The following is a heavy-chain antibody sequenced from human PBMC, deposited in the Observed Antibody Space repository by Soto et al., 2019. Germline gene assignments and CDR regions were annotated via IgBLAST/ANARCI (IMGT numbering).Heavy chain of an antibody. CDR2: IYYSGST. J-gene: IGHJ4*02. D-gene: IGHD6-6*01. CDR3: ARVGGAARDY. Sequence: SETLSLTCTVSGGSISSYYWSWIRQPPGKGLEWIGYIYYSGSTNYNPSLKSRVTISVDTSKNQFSLKPSSVTAADTAVYYCARVGGAARDYWGQGTLVTVSS. CDR1: GGSISSYY. V-gene: IGHV4-59*01.